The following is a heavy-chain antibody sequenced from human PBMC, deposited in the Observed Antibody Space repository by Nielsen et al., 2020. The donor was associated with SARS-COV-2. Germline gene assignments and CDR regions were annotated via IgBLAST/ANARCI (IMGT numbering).Heavy chain of an antibody. D-gene: IGHD7-27*01. CDR1: GYTFTSYD. J-gene: IGHJ4*02. CDR3: ARGRVEAGDPYFDY. Sequence: ASVKVSCKASGYTFTSYDINWVRQATGQGLEWMGWMNPNSGNTGYAQKFQGRVTMTRNTSISTAYMELSSLRSEDTAVYYCARGRVEAGDPYFDYWGQGTLVTVSS. CDR2: MNPNSGNT. V-gene: IGHV1-8*01.